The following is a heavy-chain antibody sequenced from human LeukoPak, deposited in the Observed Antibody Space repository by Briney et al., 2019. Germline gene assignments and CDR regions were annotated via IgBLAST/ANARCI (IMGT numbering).Heavy chain of an antibody. D-gene: IGHD6-13*01. V-gene: IGHV3-74*03. Sequence: GGSLTLSCAASGFSFSNYWMYWLRQAPGKGLVWVSHINTDGNSMTYGDSAKGRFTISRDNAKNTLYLQMSNLRVEDTGVYYCGRGTAITAGIDYWGQGTQVTVSS. CDR2: INTDGNSM. J-gene: IGHJ4*02. CDR1: GFSFSNYW. CDR3: GRGTAITAGIDY.